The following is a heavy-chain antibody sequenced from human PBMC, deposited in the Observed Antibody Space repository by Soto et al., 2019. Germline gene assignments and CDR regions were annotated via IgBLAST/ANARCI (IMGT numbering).Heavy chain of an antibody. CDR2: IISSGSAI. CDR3: ARARSGSYGLWAFDI. Sequence: QVQLVESGGGLVRPGGSLRLSCAASGFTFSDYYMNWIRQAPGKGLEWVSYIISSGSAIYYADPVKGRFTISRDNAKSSLYLQMNSLRDEDTAVYYCARARSGSYGLWAFDIWGQGTMVTVSS. J-gene: IGHJ3*02. D-gene: IGHD3-10*01. V-gene: IGHV3-11*01. CDR1: GFTFSDYY.